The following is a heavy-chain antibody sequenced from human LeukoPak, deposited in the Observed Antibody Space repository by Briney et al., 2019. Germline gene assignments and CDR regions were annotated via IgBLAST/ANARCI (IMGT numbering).Heavy chain of an antibody. CDR1: GFTFSSYA. Sequence: GGSLRLSCAASGFTFSSYAMSWVRQAPGKGLEWISAISGSGGSKYYADSVKGRFTISRDTSTNTLYLQLNSLRVDDTAVYFCAKEWRFSSSWYQYYFDYWGQGTLVTVSS. D-gene: IGHD6-13*01. V-gene: IGHV3-23*01. CDR3: AKEWRFSSSWYQYYFDY. CDR2: ISGSGGSK. J-gene: IGHJ4*02.